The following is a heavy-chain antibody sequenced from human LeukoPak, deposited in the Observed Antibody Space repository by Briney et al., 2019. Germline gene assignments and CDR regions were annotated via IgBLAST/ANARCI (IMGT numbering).Heavy chain of an antibody. CDR3: ARRRTRLVLFAY. D-gene: IGHD4/OR15-4a*01. V-gene: IGHV4-34*01. CDR2: INHSGST. Sequence: SETLSLTCAVYGGSFSGYYWSWIRQPPGKGLEWIGEINHSGSTNYNPSLKSRVTISVDTSKNQFSLKLSSVTAADTAVYYCARRRTRLVLFAYGGREPLVTASS. J-gene: IGHJ4*02. CDR1: GGSFSGYY.